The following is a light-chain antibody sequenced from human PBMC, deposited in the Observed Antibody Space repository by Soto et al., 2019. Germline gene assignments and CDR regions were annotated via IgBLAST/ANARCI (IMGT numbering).Light chain of an antibody. V-gene: IGLV4-69*02. Sequence: QLVLTQSPSASASLGASATLTCTLRSHTTYAIAWHQQQPEKGPRYLMKIYSDGSHNKGDGIPDRFSGSSSGADRYLTISSLQSEDEADYYCQTWDTGIQVFGGGTKLTVL. CDR1: SHTTYA. CDR3: QTWDTGIQV. CDR2: IYSDGSH. J-gene: IGLJ3*02.